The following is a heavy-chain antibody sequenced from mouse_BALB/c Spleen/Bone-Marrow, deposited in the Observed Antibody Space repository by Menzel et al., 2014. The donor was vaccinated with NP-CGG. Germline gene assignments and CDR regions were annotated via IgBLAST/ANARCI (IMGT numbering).Heavy chain of an antibody. Sequence: LQESGSVLVRPGASVKLSCKASGYTFTNSWIHWAKPRPGQGLEWIGEIHPNSGNTNYNEKFKGKVTLTADISSSTAYVDLSSLTSEDSAVYYCARHHRYAYYFDYWGQGTTLTVSS. J-gene: IGHJ2*01. CDR2: IHPNSGNT. CDR3: ARHHRYAYYFDY. D-gene: IGHD2-14*01. V-gene: IGHV1S130*01. CDR1: GYTFTNSW.